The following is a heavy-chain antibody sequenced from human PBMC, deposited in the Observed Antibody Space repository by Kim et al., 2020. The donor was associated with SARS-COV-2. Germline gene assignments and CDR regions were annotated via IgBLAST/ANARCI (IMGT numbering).Heavy chain of an antibody. V-gene: IGHV4-31*03. D-gene: IGHD4-17*01. CDR2: IYYSGST. Sequence: SETLSLTCTVSGGSISSGGYYWSWIRQHPGKGLEWIGYIYYSGSTYYNPSLKSRVTISVDTSKNQFSLKLSSVTAADTAVYYCARDWGTTVVRNYYYGMDVWGQGTTVTVSS. J-gene: IGHJ6*02. CDR1: GGSISSGGYY. CDR3: ARDWGTTVVRNYYYGMDV.